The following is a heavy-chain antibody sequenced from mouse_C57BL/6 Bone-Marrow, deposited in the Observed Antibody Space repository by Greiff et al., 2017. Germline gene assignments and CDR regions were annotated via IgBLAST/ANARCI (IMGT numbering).Heavy chain of an antibody. CDR2: IDPSDSYT. D-gene: IGHD2-5*01. V-gene: IGHV1-50*01. CDR3: ARGYSNLFAY. CDR1: GYTFTSYW. J-gene: IGHJ3*01. Sequence: QVQLQQPGAELVKPGASVKLSCKASGYTFTSYWMQWVKQRPGQGLEWIGEIDPSDSYTNYNLKFKGKATLTVDTSSSTAYMQLSSLTSEDSAVYYCARGYSNLFAYWGQGTLVTVSA.